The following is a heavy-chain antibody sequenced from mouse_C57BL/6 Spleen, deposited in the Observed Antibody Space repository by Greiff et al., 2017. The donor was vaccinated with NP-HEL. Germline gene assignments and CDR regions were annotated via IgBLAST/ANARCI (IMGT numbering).Heavy chain of an antibody. CDR2: ISYDGSN. Sequence: VQLKESGPGLVKPSQSLSLTCSVTGYSITSGYYWNWIRQFPGNKLEWMGYISYDGSNNYNPSLKNRISITRDTSKNQFFLKLNSVTTEDTATYYCAREQRVRGYFDYWGQGTTLTVSS. J-gene: IGHJ2*01. CDR3: AREQRVRGYFDY. CDR1: GYSITSGYY. V-gene: IGHV3-6*01. D-gene: IGHD5-1*01.